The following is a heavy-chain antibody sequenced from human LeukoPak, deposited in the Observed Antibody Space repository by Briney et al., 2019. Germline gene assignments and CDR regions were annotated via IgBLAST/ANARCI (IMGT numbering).Heavy chain of an antibody. CDR3: ARAGYYYDSSGYFRFDP. CDR2: IYYSGST. Sequence: PSETLSLTCTVSGGSISSSSYYWGWIRQPPGKGLEWIGSIYYSGSTNYNPSLKSRVTISVDTSKNQFSLKLSSVTAADTAVYYCARAGYYYDSSGYFRFDPWGQGTLVTVSS. D-gene: IGHD3-22*01. J-gene: IGHJ5*02. CDR1: GGSISSSSYY. V-gene: IGHV4-39*07.